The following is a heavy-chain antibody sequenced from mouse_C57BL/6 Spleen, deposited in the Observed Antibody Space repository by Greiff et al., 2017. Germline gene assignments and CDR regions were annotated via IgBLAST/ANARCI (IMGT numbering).Heavy chain of an antibody. V-gene: IGHV1-81*01. CDR2: IYPRSGNT. CDR3: ARWDTTVPHYYAMDY. D-gene: IGHD1-1*01. CDR1: GYPFTSCG. J-gene: IGHJ4*01. Sequence: VQLQESGAELARPGASVKLSCKASGYPFTSCGLSWVKQRTGQGLEGIGEIYPRSGNTYYNEKFKGKATLTADKSSSTAYMELRSLTSEDSAVYFCARWDTTVPHYYAMDYWGQGTSVTVSS.